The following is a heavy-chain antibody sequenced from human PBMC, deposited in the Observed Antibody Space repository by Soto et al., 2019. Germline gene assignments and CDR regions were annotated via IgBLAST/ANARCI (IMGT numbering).Heavy chain of an antibody. CDR1: GGSFSGYY. CDR3: GRKRLNSGPYRANRWGYFDY. Sequence: PSETLSLTCAVYGGSFSGYYWSWIRQPPGKGLEWIGEINHSGSTNYNPSLKSRVTISVDTSKNQFSLKLSSVAAADTAVYYCGRKRLNSGPYRANRWGYFDYWGQGTLVTV. CDR2: INHSGST. J-gene: IGHJ4*02. D-gene: IGHD1-26*01. V-gene: IGHV4-34*01.